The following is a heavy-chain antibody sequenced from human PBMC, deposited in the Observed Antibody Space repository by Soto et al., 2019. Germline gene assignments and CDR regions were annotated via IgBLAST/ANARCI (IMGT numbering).Heavy chain of an antibody. Sequence: PGGSLRLSCAASGFTFSSYGMHWVRQAPGKGLEWVAVISYDGSNKYYADSVKGRFTISRDNSKNTLYLQMNSLRAEDTAVYYCAKDSLRITMVRGPYYYGMDVWGQGTTVTVSS. CDR2: ISYDGSNK. J-gene: IGHJ6*02. CDR3: AKDSLRITMVRGPYYYGMDV. D-gene: IGHD3-10*01. CDR1: GFTFSSYG. V-gene: IGHV3-30*18.